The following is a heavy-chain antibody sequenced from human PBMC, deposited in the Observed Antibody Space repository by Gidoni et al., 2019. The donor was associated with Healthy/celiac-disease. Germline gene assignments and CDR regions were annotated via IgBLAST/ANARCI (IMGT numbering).Heavy chain of an antibody. D-gene: IGHD6-6*01. CDR1: GFTFSSYG. CDR2: ISYDGSNK. V-gene: IGHV3-30*18. J-gene: IGHJ6*02. CDR3: AKVGAAPFNYYYYYGMDV. Sequence: SGGGVVQPGRSLRLSCAASGFTFSSYGTHWVRQAPGKGLEWVAVISYDGSNKYYADSVKGRFTISRDNSKNTLYLQMNSLRAEDTAVYYCAKVGAAPFNYYYYYGMDVWGQGTTVTVSS.